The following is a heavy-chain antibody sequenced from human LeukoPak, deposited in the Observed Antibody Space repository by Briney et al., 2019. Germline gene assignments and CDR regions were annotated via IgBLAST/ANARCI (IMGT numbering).Heavy chain of an antibody. CDR1: GGTFSSYA. D-gene: IGHD3-16*02. Sequence: ASVKVSCKASGGTFSSYAISWVRQAPGQGLEWMGGIIPIFGTANYAQKFQGRVTITADESTSTAYMELSRLRSDDTAVYYCARDLGYDYVWGSYRFDYWGQGTLVTVSS. CDR3: ARDLGYDYVWGSYRFDY. CDR2: IIPIFGTA. J-gene: IGHJ4*02. V-gene: IGHV1-69*13.